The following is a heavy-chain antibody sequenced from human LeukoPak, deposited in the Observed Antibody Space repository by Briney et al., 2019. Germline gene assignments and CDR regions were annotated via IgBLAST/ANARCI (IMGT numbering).Heavy chain of an antibody. D-gene: IGHD5-12*01. CDR3: ARSLAASTGYDYIDY. J-gene: IGHJ4*02. V-gene: IGHV3-11*01. Sequence: PGGTLRLSCAASRFTFSAYYMSWIRRAPGKGLEWVSYISTTGGTIYYADSVKGRFTISRDNAKNSLYLQMNSLRAEDTAVYYCARSLAASTGYDYIDYWGQGTLVTVSS. CDR2: ISTTGGTI. CDR1: RFTFSAYY.